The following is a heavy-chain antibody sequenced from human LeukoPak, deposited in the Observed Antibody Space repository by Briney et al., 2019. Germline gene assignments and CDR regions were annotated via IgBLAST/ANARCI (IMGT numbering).Heavy chain of an antibody. D-gene: IGHD5-18*01. Sequence: GGSLRLSCAASGFTFSSYSMNWVRQAPGKGLEWVSSISSSSSYIYYADSVKGQFTISRDNAKNSLYLQMNSLRAEDTAVYYCATKWLQLYDDAFDIWGQGTMVTVSS. CDR1: GFTFSSYS. V-gene: IGHV3-21*01. CDR3: ATKWLQLYDDAFDI. CDR2: ISSSSSYI. J-gene: IGHJ3*02.